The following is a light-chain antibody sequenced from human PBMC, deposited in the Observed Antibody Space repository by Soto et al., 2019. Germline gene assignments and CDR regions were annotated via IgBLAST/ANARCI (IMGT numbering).Light chain of an antibody. V-gene: IGKV3-20*01. CDR2: AAS. Sequence: EIVLTQSPGTLSLSPGERATLSCRASQTIGSSHLAWYQQKPGQAPRVLIFAASSRATGIPDRFSASGSGTDFTLTISRLEPEDFAVYYCQQYGGSPRTFGQGTKVELK. J-gene: IGKJ1*01. CDR3: QQYGGSPRT. CDR1: QTIGSSH.